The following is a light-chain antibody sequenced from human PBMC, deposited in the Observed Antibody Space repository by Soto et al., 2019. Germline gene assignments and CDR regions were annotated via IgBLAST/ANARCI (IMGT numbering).Light chain of an antibody. V-gene: IGKV3-11*01. CDR1: QAVNTR. J-gene: IGKJ1*01. CDR2: LAS. Sequence: EILLTQSPATLSSFPGDRVTLSCRASQAVNTRLAWYQHKPGQPPRLLIYLASNRAAGVPARFSGSGSGTDFTLTISEVEPEDFEVYYCHQRQSSPRTFGQGTKVDIK. CDR3: HQRQSSPRT.